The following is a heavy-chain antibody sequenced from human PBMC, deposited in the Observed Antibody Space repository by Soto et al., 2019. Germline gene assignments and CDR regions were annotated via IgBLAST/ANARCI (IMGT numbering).Heavy chain of an antibody. J-gene: IGHJ6*02. CDR2: INPSGGST. CDR3: ARAPDYYDSSGYYSYGMDV. CDR1: GYTFTSYY. Sequence: QVQLVQSGAEVKKPGASVKVSCKASGYTFTSYYMHWVRQAPGQGLEWMGIINPSGGSTSYAQKLQGRVTMTRDTSTSTVYMELSSLRSEDTAVYYCARAPDYYDSSGYYSYGMDVWGQGTTVTVSS. V-gene: IGHV1-46*04. D-gene: IGHD3-22*01.